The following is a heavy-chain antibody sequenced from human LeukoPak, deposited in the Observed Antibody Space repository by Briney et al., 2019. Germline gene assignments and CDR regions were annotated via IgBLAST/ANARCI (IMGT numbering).Heavy chain of an antibody. V-gene: IGHV3-7*03. D-gene: IGHD5-12*01. Sequence: GGSLRLSCAASGFMFSSNWMSWVRLAPGKGLEWVANIKEDGTETYYVDSVKGRFTISRDNAKNSLYLQMNSLRVEDTAVYYCARAEDSGYEGVSYYYGMDVWGQGTTVTVSS. CDR2: IKEDGTET. CDR1: GFMFSSNW. CDR3: ARAEDSGYEGVSYYYGMDV. J-gene: IGHJ6*02.